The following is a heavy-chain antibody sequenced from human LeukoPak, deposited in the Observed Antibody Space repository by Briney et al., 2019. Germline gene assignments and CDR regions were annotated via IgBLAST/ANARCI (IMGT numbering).Heavy chain of an antibody. Sequence: GGSLRLSCAASGFTFSSYGMHWVRQAPGKGLEWVAFIRYGGSNKYYADSVKGRFTISRDNSKNTLYLQMNSLRAEDTAVYYCAKVRLSSSWYVFDYWGQGTLVTVSS. CDR3: AKVRLSSSWYVFDY. J-gene: IGHJ4*02. CDR2: IRYGGSNK. D-gene: IGHD6-13*01. V-gene: IGHV3-30*02. CDR1: GFTFSSYG.